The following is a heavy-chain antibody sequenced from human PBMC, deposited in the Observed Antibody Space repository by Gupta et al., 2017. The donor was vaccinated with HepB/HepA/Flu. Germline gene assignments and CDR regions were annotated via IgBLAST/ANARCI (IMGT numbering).Heavy chain of an antibody. CDR1: GFTFAGYV. V-gene: IGHV3-23*01. J-gene: IGHJ4*02. CDR2: MTGAGSHT. Sequence: EEQLLESGGGLVQPGESLRLSCATSGFTFAGYVMHWVRQAPGKGLEWVSTMTGAGSHTFYADSVKGRFTISRDNSKSTLFLQMTSLRAEDTAVYYCARRGGEVYGASDSWGQGTLVSVSS. CDR3: ARRGGEVYGASDS. D-gene: IGHD3-10*01.